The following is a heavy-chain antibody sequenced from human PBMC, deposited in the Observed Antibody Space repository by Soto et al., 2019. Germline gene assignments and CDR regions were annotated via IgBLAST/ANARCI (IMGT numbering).Heavy chain of an antibody. CDR2: IWYDGSIK. J-gene: IGHJ4*02. CDR3: SRDLYSSTLDY. V-gene: IGHV3-33*01. D-gene: IGHD6-13*01. Sequence: QVPLVESGGGVVQPGRSLRLSCAASGFTFTNYGMHLVRQAPGKGPEGVAVIWYDGSIKYYADSVKGRITISRDISKNTVYLQMDSRRAEDTAVDYCSRDLYSSTLDYWGQGTLVTVSS. CDR1: GFTFTNYG.